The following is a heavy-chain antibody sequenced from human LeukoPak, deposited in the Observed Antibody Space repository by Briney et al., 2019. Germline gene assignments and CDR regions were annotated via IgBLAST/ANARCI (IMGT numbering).Heavy chain of an antibody. D-gene: IGHD6-19*01. CDR2: IHTSGST. V-gene: IGHV4-4*07. CDR3: ARAPEFSSGWLLDC. J-gene: IGHJ4*02. Sequence: PSETLSLTCSVSGGSISSYYGSWIRQSAGKGLEWIGRIHTSGSTNCNPSLKSRVTMSVDTSKNQFSLKVSFVSAADTGVYYCARAPEFSSGWLLDCWGQGSLVTVSS. CDR1: GGSISSYY.